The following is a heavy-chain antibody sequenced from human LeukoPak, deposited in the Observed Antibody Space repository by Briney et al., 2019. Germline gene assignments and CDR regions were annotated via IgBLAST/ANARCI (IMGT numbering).Heavy chain of an antibody. Sequence: GGSLRLSCAASGFTFSSYAMSWVRQAPGKGLEWVSAISGSGGSTYYADSVKGRFTISRDNSKNTLYLQMDSLRAEDTAVYYCAKGSLLWSSALEDYFDYWGQGTLVTVSS. J-gene: IGHJ4*02. CDR1: GFTFSSYA. D-gene: IGHD2-21*01. CDR3: AKGSLLWSSALEDYFDY. CDR2: ISGSGGST. V-gene: IGHV3-23*01.